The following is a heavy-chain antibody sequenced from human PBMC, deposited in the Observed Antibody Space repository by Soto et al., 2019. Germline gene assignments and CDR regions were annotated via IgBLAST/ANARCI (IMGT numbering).Heavy chain of an antibody. CDR3: VRELPEYSRSSAACDI. Sequence: SLRLSCAASGFTFSDYSMNWVRQAPGKGLEWVSYIGGRDGPIKYVDSVKGRFTISRDNAKNSLYLQMNSLRDEDTAIYFCVRELPEYSRSSAACDIWGQGTMCIVS. V-gene: IGHV3-48*02. D-gene: IGHD6-6*01. CDR2: IGGRDGPI. CDR1: GFTFSDYS. J-gene: IGHJ3*02.